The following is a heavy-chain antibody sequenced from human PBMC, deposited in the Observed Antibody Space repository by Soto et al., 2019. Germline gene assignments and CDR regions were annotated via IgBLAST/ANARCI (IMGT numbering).Heavy chain of an antibody. CDR1: GFSLRSSGLG. CDR3: AYSPRYGDSIDY. D-gene: IGHD4-17*01. Sequence: SGPTLVNPTQTLTLTCTFSGFSLRSSGLGVGWIRQPPGKALEWLALIYWDDDKRYSPSLKSRLTITKDTSKNQVVLTMTNMDPVDTATYYCAYSPRYGDSIDYWGQGTLVTVS. V-gene: IGHV2-5*02. J-gene: IGHJ4*02. CDR2: IYWDDDK.